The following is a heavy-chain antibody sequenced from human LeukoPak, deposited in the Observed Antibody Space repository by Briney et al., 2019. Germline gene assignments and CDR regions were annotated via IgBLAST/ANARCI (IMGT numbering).Heavy chain of an antibody. D-gene: IGHD3-22*01. Sequence: SGPALVKPTQTLILTCTFSGFSLSTSGMCVSWIRQPPGKALEWLARIDWDDDKYYSTSLKTRLTISKDTSKNQVVLTMTNMDPVDTATYYCARIHYYDSSGYYPLFDYWGQGTLVTVSS. CDR1: GFSLSTSGMC. J-gene: IGHJ4*02. CDR2: IDWDDDK. V-gene: IGHV2-70*11. CDR3: ARIHYYDSSGYYPLFDY.